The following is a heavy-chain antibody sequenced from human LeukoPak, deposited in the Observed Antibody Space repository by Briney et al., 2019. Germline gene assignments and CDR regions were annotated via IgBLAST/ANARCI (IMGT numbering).Heavy chain of an antibody. D-gene: IGHD1-26*01. CDR1: VGSISSGGYY. Sequence: SETLSLTCTISVGSISSGGYYWSWIRQHPGKGLEWIGYIYYSGSTYCNPSLKSRVTISVDTSKNQFSLKLSSVTAADTAVYYCARGSVQWVGLDYWGQGTLVTVSS. CDR3: ARGSVQWVGLDY. J-gene: IGHJ4*02. CDR2: IYYSGST. V-gene: IGHV4-31*03.